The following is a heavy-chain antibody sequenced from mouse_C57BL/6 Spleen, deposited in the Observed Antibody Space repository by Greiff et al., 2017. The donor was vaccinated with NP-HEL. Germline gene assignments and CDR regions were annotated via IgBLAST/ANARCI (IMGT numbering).Heavy chain of an antibody. Sequence: VQLQQPGAELVRPGPSVKLSCKASGYPFPSYWMHWVKQRPGQGLEWIGVIDLSVSYTNYNQKFKGKATWTVDTSASTAYMQLSSLTSEDSAVDYGARGYGSLYAMDYWGQGTSVTVSS. CDR3: ARGYGSLYAMDY. CDR2: IDLSVSYT. D-gene: IGHD1-1*01. J-gene: IGHJ4*01. CDR1: GYPFPSYW. V-gene: IGHV1-59*01.